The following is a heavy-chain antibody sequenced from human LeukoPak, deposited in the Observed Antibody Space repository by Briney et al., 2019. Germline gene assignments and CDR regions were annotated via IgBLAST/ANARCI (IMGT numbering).Heavy chain of an antibody. J-gene: IGHJ4*02. CDR1: VYTFTNFY. D-gene: IGHD2-2*01. Sequence: ATVKVSCKASVYTFTNFYIHWVRQAPGQGLEWMGWMNPNSGDTSYAREFQDRVTMTRDTSLSTAYMELSRLRSDDTAVYFCARRPINCIITNCYVDYWGQGTLVTVSS. CDR3: ARRPINCIITNCYVDY. CDR2: MNPNSGDT. V-gene: IGHV1-2*02.